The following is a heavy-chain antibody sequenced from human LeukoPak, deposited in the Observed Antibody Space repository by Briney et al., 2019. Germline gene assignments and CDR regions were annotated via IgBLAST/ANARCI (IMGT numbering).Heavy chain of an antibody. CDR1: GGSISSYY. Sequence: SETLSLTCTVSGGSISSYYWSWIRQPAGKGLEWIGRIYSSGSTNYNPSLKSRVTMSVDMSRNQFSLKLSSVTAADTAVYYCARVSPGGNSDYLGQGTLVTVSS. CDR2: IYSSGST. CDR3: ARVSPGGNSDY. D-gene: IGHD4-23*01. V-gene: IGHV4-4*07. J-gene: IGHJ4*02.